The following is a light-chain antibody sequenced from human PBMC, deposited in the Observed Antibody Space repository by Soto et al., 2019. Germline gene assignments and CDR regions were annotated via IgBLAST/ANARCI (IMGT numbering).Light chain of an antibody. CDR2: GAS. V-gene: IGKV3-20*01. CDR3: QQYGSSPT. Sequence: EIVLTQSPATLSVSPGERVTLSCRSSQSVDINLAWYQQTPGQAPRLLIYGASSRAAGIPDRCSGSGSGTDSTLTISRLEPEDFAVYYCQQYGSSPTLGQGTKVDIK. CDR1: QSVDIN. J-gene: IGKJ1*01.